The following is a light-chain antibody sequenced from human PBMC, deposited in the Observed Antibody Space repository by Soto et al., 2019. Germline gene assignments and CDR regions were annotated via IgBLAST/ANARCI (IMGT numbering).Light chain of an antibody. CDR1: QNINKW. CDR2: KAS. V-gene: IGKV1-5*03. CDR3: QQYDTYPWT. J-gene: IGKJ1*01. Sequence: DIQMTQSPSTLSASVGDRVTITCRASQNINKWLAWYQQKPGKAPKLLIDKASTLECGVPSRFSGSESGTEFTLTISSLQPDDFATYYCQQYDTYPWTFGQGTKVEIK.